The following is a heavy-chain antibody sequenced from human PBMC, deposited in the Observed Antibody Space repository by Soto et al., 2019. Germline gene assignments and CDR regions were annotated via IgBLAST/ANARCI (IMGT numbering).Heavy chain of an antibody. Sequence: EVQLVESGGGLVQPGGSLRLSCAASGFTFGNNWMSWVRQAPGKGLEWVANIKRDGSEKYYVDSVKGRFAISRENAKNTLYLQMNSRRADDTAVYYCASLEWESSGYADYWGQGTLVTVYS. CDR3: ASLEWESSGYADY. CDR1: GFTFGNNW. J-gene: IGHJ4*02. CDR2: IKRDGSEK. D-gene: IGHD3-3*01. V-gene: IGHV3-7*03.